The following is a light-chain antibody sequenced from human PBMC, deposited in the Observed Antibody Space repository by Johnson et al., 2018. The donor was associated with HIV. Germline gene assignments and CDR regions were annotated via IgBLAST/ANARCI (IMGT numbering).Light chain of an antibody. J-gene: IGLJ1*01. Sequence: QPVLTQPPSVSAAPGQKVTISCSGSSSNIGNNYVSWYQQLPGTAPKLLIYDNNKRPSGIPDRFSGSKSGTSATLGITGLQTGDEADYYCGTWDSSLSAYVSGTGTKATVL. CDR3: GTWDSSLSAYV. CDR1: SSNIGNNY. CDR2: DNN. V-gene: IGLV1-51*01.